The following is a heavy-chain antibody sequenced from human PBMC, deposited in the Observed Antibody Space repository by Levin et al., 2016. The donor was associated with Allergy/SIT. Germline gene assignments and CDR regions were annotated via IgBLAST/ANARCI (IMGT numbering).Heavy chain of an antibody. CDR1: GFTFDDYA. CDR3: AKELEQGGGDAFDI. CDR2: ISWNSGSI. Sequence: SLKISCAASGFTFDDYAMHWVRQAPGKGLEWVSGISWNSGSIGYADSVKGRFTISRDNAKNSLYLQMNSLRAEDTALYYCAKELEQGGGDAFDIWGQGTMVTVSS. V-gene: IGHV3-9*01. D-gene: IGHD1-26*01. J-gene: IGHJ3*02.